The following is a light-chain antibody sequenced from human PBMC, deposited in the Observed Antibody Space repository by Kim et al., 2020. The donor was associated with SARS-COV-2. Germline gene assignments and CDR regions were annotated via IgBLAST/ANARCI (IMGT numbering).Light chain of an antibody. CDR2: INSDGSH. Sequence: SVKLTCTLNSGHGSYAIAWHQQQPEKGPRYLMKINSDGSHTKGDGIPDRFSGSSSGAERYLTIASLQSEDAADYYCQAWGTGIPVFGGGTQLTVL. CDR1: SGHGSYA. J-gene: IGLJ3*02. V-gene: IGLV4-69*02. CDR3: QAWGTGIPV.